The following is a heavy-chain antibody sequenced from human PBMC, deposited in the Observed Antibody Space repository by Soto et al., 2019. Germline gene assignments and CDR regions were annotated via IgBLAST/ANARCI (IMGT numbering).Heavy chain of an antibody. CDR2: INHSGST. Sequence: QVQLQQWGAGLLKPSETLSLTCAVYGGSFSGYYWSWIRQPPGKGLEWIGEINHSGSTDYNPSLISRVTISVDKSKSQFFLKLSSVTAAETAVYYCARLGIVVVPAALRWFDPWGQGTLVTVSS. D-gene: IGHD2-2*03. J-gene: IGHJ5*02. V-gene: IGHV4-34*01. CDR1: GGSFSGYY. CDR3: ARLGIVVVPAALRWFDP.